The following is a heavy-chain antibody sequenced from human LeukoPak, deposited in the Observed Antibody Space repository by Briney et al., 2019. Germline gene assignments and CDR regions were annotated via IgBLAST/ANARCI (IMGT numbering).Heavy chain of an antibody. CDR2: VYSNRGT. J-gene: IGHJ6*02. CDR1: GGSITNYY. D-gene: IGHD3-3*01. CDR3: ARERGYYGPEYYYGMDV. V-gene: IGHV4-4*08. Sequence: SETLSLTCTVSGGSITNYYWSWVRQPPGKGLGWVGYVYSNRGTNYNSSLKSRVTISIDTSKNQFSLKVTSVTAADTAVYFCARERGYYGPEYYYGMDVWGQGTTVTVSS.